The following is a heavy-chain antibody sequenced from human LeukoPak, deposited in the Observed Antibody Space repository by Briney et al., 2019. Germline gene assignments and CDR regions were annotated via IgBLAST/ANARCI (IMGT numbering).Heavy chain of an antibody. Sequence: GGSLRLSCAASGFTFSSYWMSWVRQAPGKGLEWVSSISSSSSYIYYADSVKGRFTISRDNAKNSLYLQMNSLRAEDTAVYYCAREGDYDSSGYPFDYWGQGTLVTVSS. CDR3: AREGDYDSSGYPFDY. J-gene: IGHJ4*02. CDR1: GFTFSSYW. D-gene: IGHD3-22*01. V-gene: IGHV3-21*01. CDR2: ISSSSSYI.